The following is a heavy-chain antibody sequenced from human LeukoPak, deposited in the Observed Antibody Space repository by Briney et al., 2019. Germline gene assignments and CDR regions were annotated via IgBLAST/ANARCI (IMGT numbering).Heavy chain of an antibody. CDR1: GAPLSGNH. D-gene: IGHD1-26*01. J-gene: IGHJ4*02. CDR2: IFHDGVT. Sequence: SETLSLTCAVSGAPLSGNHWRWLRQSPEKGLVWIGHIFHDGVTDYNPSLKSRVTMLPDTSKNQFSLRLASVTAADTAVYYCARHAQSPYSGSFDYWSQGTLVTVSS. CDR3: ARHAQSPYSGSFDY. V-gene: IGHV4-59*08.